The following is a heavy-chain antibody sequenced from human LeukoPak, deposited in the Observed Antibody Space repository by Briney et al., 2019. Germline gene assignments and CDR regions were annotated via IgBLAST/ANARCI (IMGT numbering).Heavy chain of an antibody. Sequence: PGGSLRLSCAASGFTFSSYAMSWVRQAPGKGLEWVSPISGSGSSTYYADSVKGRFTISRDNSKNTLYLQMNSLRAEDTAVYYCAKGVAVASPYYFDYWGQGILVTVSS. V-gene: IGHV3-23*01. D-gene: IGHD6-19*01. CDR1: GFTFSSYA. J-gene: IGHJ4*02. CDR3: AKGVAVASPYYFDY. CDR2: ISGSGSST.